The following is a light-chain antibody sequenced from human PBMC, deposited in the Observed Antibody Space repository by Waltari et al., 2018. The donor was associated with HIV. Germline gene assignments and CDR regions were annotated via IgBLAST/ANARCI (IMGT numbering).Light chain of an antibody. V-gene: IGLV1-47*01. CDR3: AAWDDSLSVVYV. CDR2: RNN. Sequence: QSVLTQPPSASGTPGQRVTISCSGSSSNIGSNYVYWYQQLPGTAPKLLTYRNNQRPSGVPDRFSGSKSGTSASLAIGVLRAEDEADYYCAAWDDSLSVVYVFGTGTKVTVL. CDR1: SSNIGSNY. J-gene: IGLJ1*01.